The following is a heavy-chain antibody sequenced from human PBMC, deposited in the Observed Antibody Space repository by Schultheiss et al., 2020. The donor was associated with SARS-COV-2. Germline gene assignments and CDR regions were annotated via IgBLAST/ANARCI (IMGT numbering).Heavy chain of an antibody. CDR2: LYYSGSP. Sequence: SETLSLTCTVSYGSINTYYWAWIRQPPGKGLEWVGSLYYSGSPKYNPPLRSRVSISLDTSKKQISLRLRSVTAADTAVYYCARERTDWGSFDYWGQGTLVTVSS. CDR3: ARERTDWGSFDY. D-gene: IGHD7-27*01. CDR1: YGSINTYY. V-gene: IGHV4-59*01. J-gene: IGHJ4*02.